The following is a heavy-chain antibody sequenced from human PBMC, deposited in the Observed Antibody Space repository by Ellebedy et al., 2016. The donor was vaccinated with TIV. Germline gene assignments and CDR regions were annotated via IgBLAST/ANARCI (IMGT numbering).Heavy chain of an antibody. D-gene: IGHD2-21*01. J-gene: IGHJ4*02. V-gene: IGHV1-2*02. CDR3: ARSPSPHIPDFDY. CDR2: INPNSGGT. Sequence: ASVKVSCKASGYTFTSYGISWVRQAPGQGLEWMGWINPNSGGTNYAQKFQGRVTMTRDTSISTAYMELSRLRSDDTAVYYCARSPSPHIPDFDYWGQGTLVTVSS. CDR1: GYTFTSYG.